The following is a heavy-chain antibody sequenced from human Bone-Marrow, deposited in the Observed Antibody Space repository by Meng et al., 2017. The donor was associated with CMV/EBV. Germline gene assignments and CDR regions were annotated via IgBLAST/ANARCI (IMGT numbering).Heavy chain of an antibody. CDR3: ARDRGIAAVNWFDP. Sequence: GSLRLSCTVSGGSVSSGSYYWSWIRQPPGKGLEWIGYIYYSGSTNYNPSLKSRVTISVDTSKNQFSLKLSSVTAADTAVYYCARDRGIAAVNWFDPWGQGILVTVSS. J-gene: IGHJ5*02. CDR2: IYYSGST. D-gene: IGHD6-13*01. V-gene: IGHV4-61*01. CDR1: GGSVSSGSYY.